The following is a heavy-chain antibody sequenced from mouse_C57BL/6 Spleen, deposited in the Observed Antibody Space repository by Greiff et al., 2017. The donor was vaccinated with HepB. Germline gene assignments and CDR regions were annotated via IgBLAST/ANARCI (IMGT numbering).Heavy chain of an antibody. CDR2: IYPGDGDT. Sequence: VQLQQSGPELVKPGASVKISCKASGYAFSSSWMNWVKQRPGKGLEWIGRIYPGDGDTNYNGKFKGKATLTADKSSSTAYMQLSSLTSEDSAVYFCARGYYGSSPAWFAYWGQGTRVTVSA. J-gene: IGHJ3*01. CDR3: ARGYYGSSPAWFAY. CDR1: GYAFSSSW. V-gene: IGHV1-82*01. D-gene: IGHD1-1*01.